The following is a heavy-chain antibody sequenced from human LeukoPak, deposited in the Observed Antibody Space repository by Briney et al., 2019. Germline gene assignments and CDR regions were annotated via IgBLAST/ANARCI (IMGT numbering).Heavy chain of an antibody. CDR2: ISSSINI. Sequence: GGSLRLSCAASGFTFRTYSMNWVRQAPGKGLEWVSSISSSINISYADSAKGRFTISRDNAKNSLYLQMNSLRAEDTAVYYCARVSPNTVTTLQYFDYWGQGTLVTVSS. J-gene: IGHJ4*02. CDR3: ARVSPNTVTTLQYFDY. D-gene: IGHD4-17*01. CDR1: GFTFRTYS. V-gene: IGHV3-21*01.